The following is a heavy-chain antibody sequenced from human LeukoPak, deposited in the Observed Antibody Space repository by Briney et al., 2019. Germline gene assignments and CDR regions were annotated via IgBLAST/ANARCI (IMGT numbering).Heavy chain of an antibody. D-gene: IGHD3-16*01. V-gene: IGHV4-39*01. J-gene: IGHJ4*02. Sequence: SETLSLTCSVSGGYISTSNYYWGWIRQPPGKGLEWIGTIYYSGRTYYNPSLQCRVTISLDTSQNQLSLQVRSVTVVDTAVYYCARFFYYDASLPPYWGQGTLVTVSS. CDR1: GGYISTSNYY. CDR3: ARFFYYDASLPPY. CDR2: IYYSGRT.